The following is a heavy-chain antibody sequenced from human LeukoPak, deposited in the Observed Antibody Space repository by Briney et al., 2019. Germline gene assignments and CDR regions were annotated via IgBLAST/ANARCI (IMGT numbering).Heavy chain of an antibody. V-gene: IGHV4-38-2*02. CDR3: ARHGVDTAMVDYWYFDL. J-gene: IGHJ2*01. CDR2: IYHSGST. Sequence: PSETLSLTCTVSGYSISNGYYWGWIRQPPGKGLEWIGSIYHSGSTNYNPSLKSRVTISVDTSKNQVSLTLSSVTAADTAVYYCARHGVDTAMVDYWYFDLWGRGTLVTVSS. CDR1: GYSISNGYY. D-gene: IGHD5-18*01.